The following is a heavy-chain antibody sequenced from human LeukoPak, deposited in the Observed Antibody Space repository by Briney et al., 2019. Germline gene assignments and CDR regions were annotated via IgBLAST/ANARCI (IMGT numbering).Heavy chain of an antibody. V-gene: IGHV4-34*01. CDR2: INHSGST. D-gene: IGHD3-10*01. Sequence: SETLSLTCAVYGGSFSDYYWSWIRQPPGKGLEWIGEINHSGSTNYNPSLESRVTISVDTSKNQFSLKLNSVTAADTAVYYCARVPSTLWFGELSPYYFDYWGQGTLVTVSS. J-gene: IGHJ4*02. CDR1: GGSFSDYY. CDR3: ARVPSTLWFGELSPYYFDY.